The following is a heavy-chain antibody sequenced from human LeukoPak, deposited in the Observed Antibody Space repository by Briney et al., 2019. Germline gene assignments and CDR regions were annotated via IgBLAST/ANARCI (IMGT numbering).Heavy chain of an antibody. J-gene: IGHJ5*02. V-gene: IGHV3-7*01. CDR2: IKRDGSEK. Sequence: PGGSLRLSCAASGFTFSIYWMSWVRQAPGKGLEWVANIKRDGSEKNYVDSVKGRFTISRDNSKNTLYLQMNSLRAEDTAVYYCARDPGYCSGGSCYFASSWFDPWGQGTLVTVSS. D-gene: IGHD2-15*01. CDR1: GFTFSIYW. CDR3: ARDPGYCSGGSCYFASSWFDP.